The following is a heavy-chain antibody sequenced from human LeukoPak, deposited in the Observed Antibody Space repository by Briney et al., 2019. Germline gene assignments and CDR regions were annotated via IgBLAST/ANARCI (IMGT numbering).Heavy chain of an antibody. D-gene: IGHD5-18*01. CDR2: IYSGGTT. Sequence: GGSLRLSCAASGFTVSSNYMSWVRQAPGKGLEWVSVIYSGGTTYYADSVKGRFTISRDNSKNTLYLQMNSLRAEDTAVYYCASGYTYGPPVYWGQGTLVTVSS. V-gene: IGHV3-66*01. CDR1: GFTVSSNY. J-gene: IGHJ4*02. CDR3: ASGYTYGPPVY.